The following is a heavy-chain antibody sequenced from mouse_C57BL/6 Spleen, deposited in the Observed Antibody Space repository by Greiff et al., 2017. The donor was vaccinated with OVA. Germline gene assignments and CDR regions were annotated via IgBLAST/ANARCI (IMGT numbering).Heavy chain of an antibody. J-gene: IGHJ4*01. Sequence: EVKVVESGAELVKPGASVKLSCTASGFNIKDYYMHWVKQRTEQGLEWIGRIDPEDGETKYAPKFQGKATITADTSSNTAYLQLSSLTSEDTAVYYCARIYYYGSRKGAMDYWGQGTSVTVSS. D-gene: IGHD1-1*01. CDR3: ARIYYYGSRKGAMDY. CDR1: GFNIKDYY. CDR2: IDPEDGET. V-gene: IGHV14-2*01.